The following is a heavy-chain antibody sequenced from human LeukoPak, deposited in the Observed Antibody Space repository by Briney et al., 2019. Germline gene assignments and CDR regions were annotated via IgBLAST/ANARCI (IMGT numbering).Heavy chain of an antibody. J-gene: IGHJ4*02. CDR2: IYPADSET. Sequence: GESLQISCRVSGYAFASYWIGWVRQVPGKGLEWMGIIYPADSETKSSPSLQGQVTFSVDKSINTAYLQWSSLKASDTAMYYCARFEVNYEDNRSFYYFDYWGQGTLVTVSS. V-gene: IGHV5-51*01. D-gene: IGHD2/OR15-2a*01. CDR3: ARFEVNYEDNRSFYYFDY. CDR1: GYAFASYW.